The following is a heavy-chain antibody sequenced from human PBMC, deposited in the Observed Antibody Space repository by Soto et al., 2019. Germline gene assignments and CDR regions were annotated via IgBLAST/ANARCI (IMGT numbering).Heavy chain of an antibody. J-gene: IGHJ5*02. CDR2: IHSSGRS. Sequence: QVRLRESGPQVVKPSATLSLNCNVSGGAFRSYFWSWLRQSPGKGLEWIGNIHSSGRSNYNPSFKSRVSMSIDPSKNQFSVRLTSVTPADTAVYYCARDDPFDPWGQGILVTVSS. V-gene: IGHV4-59*01. CDR3: ARDDPFDP. CDR1: GGAFRSYF.